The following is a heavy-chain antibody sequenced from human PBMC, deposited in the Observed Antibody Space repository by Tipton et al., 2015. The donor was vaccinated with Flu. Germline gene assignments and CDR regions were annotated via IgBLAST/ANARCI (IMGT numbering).Heavy chain of an antibody. D-gene: IGHD6-19*01. V-gene: IGHV4-4*08. J-gene: IGHJ6*02. CDR2: IHTSGTT. CDR3: ARAESSVWAGYYYGLDV. CDR1: GFTFSGYG. Sequence: LRLSCAASGFTFSGYGMHWVRQAPGKGLEWIGRIHTSGTTYYKPSLKSRVTISVDTSKNHFSLKVRSVTAADTAVYFCARAESSVWAGYYYGLDVWGQGTTVTVSS.